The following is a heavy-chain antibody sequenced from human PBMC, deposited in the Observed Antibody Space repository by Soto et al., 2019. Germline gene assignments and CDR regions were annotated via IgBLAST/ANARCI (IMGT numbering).Heavy chain of an antibody. D-gene: IGHD3-10*01. Sequence: EVQMVESGGGLVQPGGSLRLSCAASGFTVSSTYMSWVRQAPGKGLEWVSVISTNGNTYYAASAKGRCTISRDNSMNTLYLPMNSLTVEDTAFYYCAGARIRGVSDYWGQGTLVTVSS. CDR1: GFTVSSTY. V-gene: IGHV3-66*01. J-gene: IGHJ4*02. CDR2: ISTNGNT. CDR3: AGARIRGVSDY.